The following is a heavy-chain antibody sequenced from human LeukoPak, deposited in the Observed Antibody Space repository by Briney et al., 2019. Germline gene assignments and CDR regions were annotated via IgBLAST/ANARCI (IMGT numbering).Heavy chain of an antibody. J-gene: IGHJ4*02. D-gene: IGHD3-3*01. Sequence: SETLSFNCGVYGVSFSGYYWRWLREPPGKGLEWWRGINHSRSTNYNPSLKSRVIISVNTSNNHISLQLSSVTAADTALYYCGRAGHQGYDFWRAYYEYFDSWGQGILVTVSP. CDR3: GRAGHQGYDFWRAYYEYFDS. V-gene: IGHV4-34*01. CDR2: INHSRST. CDR1: GVSFSGYY.